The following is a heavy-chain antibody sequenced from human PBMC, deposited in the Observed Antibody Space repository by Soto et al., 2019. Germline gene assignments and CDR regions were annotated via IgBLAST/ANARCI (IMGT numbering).Heavy chain of an antibody. CDR1: GFTFDDYA. Sequence: EVQLVESGGGLVQPGRSLRLSCAASGFTFDDYAMHWVRQAPGKGLEWVSGISWNSGSIGYADSVKGRFTISRDNAKNSLYLQMNSLRAEDTALYYCAKVSELNYDFWSGYTSWGQGTLVTVSS. CDR2: ISWNSGSI. V-gene: IGHV3-9*01. J-gene: IGHJ5*02. D-gene: IGHD3-3*01. CDR3: AKVSELNYDFWSGYTS.